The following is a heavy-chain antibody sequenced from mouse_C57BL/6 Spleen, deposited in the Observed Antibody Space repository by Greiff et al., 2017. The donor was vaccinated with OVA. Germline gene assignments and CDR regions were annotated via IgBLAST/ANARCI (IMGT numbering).Heavy chain of an antibody. D-gene: IGHD2-4*01. Sequence: QVQLQQPGAELVKPGASVKLSCKASGYTFTSYWMHWVKQRPGQGLEWIGMIHPNSGSTNYNEKFKSKATLTVDKSSSTAYMQLSSLTSEDSAVYYCARGKDDYEDFDYWGQGTTLTVSS. CDR2: IHPNSGST. CDR3: ARGKDDYEDFDY. V-gene: IGHV1-64*01. J-gene: IGHJ2*01. CDR1: GYTFTSYW.